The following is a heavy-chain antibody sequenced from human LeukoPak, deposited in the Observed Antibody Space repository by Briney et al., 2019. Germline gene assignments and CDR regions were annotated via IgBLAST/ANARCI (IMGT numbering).Heavy chain of an antibody. J-gene: IGHJ4*02. CDR1: GFTVSSNY. D-gene: IGHD3-10*01. CDR2: IYSGGST. V-gene: IGHV3-53*01. Sequence: GGSLRLSCAASGFTVSSNYMSWVRQAPGKGLEWVSVIYSGGSTYYADSVKGRFTISRDNSKNTLYLQMNSLRAEDTAVYYCAKSRSGGYYGSGSFDYWGQGTLVTVSS. CDR3: AKSRSGGYYGSGSFDY.